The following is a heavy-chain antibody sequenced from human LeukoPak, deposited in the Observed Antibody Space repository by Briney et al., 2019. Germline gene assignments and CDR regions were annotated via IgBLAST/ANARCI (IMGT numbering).Heavy chain of an antibody. CDR3: VRGTGE. V-gene: IGHV3-64D*06. CDR1: GFTFSTYV. J-gene: IGHJ4*02. Sequence: PGGSLRLSCSVSGFTFSTYVMHWVRQAPGKGLEYVLAISSNGDNTYYADSVKGRFTISRDNSKNTLYLQMSSLRAYDTAVYYCVRGTGEWGQGTLLSV. CDR2: ISSNGDNT.